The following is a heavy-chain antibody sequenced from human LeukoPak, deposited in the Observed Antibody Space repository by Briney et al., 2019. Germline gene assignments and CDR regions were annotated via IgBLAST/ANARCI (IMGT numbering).Heavy chain of an antibody. CDR1: GYSISSGYY. CDR3: ARAYSSSWYYYYYMDV. V-gene: IGHV4-38-2*02. J-gene: IGHJ6*03. D-gene: IGHD6-13*01. Sequence: SETLSLTCTVSGYSISSGYYWGWIRQPPGKGLEWIGNIYPTGSTYYNPSLKSRVTISVDTSKNQFSLKVSSVTAADTAVYYCARAYSSSWYYYYYMDVWGKGATVTVSS. CDR2: IYPTGST.